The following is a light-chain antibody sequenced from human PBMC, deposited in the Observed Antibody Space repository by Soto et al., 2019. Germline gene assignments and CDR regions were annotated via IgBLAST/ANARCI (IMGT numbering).Light chain of an antibody. CDR1: QTVSSN. V-gene: IGKV3-15*01. Sequence: EIVMTQSPATLSVSRGERATLCCSSSQTVSSNLAWYQQKPGQAPRLLIYGASTRTTGIPARFSGSGSGTEFTLIISSLQSEDFAVYYCQHYNNWPPWTFGQGTKVDI. CDR2: GAS. CDR3: QHYNNWPPWT. J-gene: IGKJ1*01.